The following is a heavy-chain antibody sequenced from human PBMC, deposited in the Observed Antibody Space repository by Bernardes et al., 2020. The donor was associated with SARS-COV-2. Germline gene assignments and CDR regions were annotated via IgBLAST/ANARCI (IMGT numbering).Heavy chain of an antibody. Sequence: SETLSLTCTVSGGSISSYYWSCFLQPPGKGLEWIVYIFYSGSTNYNPSLKIRVTILVYTSKNQFPLKLSSVTAADTSVYYCARAEWRRGPFDYWGQGTLVTVSS. D-gene: IGHD5-12*01. J-gene: IGHJ4*02. CDR1: GGSISSYY. CDR2: IFYSGST. CDR3: ARAEWRRGPFDY. V-gene: IGHV4-59*08.